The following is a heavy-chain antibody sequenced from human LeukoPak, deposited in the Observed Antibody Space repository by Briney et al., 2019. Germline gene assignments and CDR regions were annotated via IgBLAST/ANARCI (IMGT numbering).Heavy chain of an antibody. Sequence: SETLSLTCTLSGGSLSSYHWGWIRQPPGKGLEWIGSIYYSGSTYYNPSLKSRVTISVDTSKNQFSLKLSSVTAADTAVYYCARDTDNLVGFDYWGQGTLVTVSS. J-gene: IGHJ4*02. V-gene: IGHV4-39*07. CDR2: IYYSGST. D-gene: IGHD2-15*01. CDR1: GGSLSSYH. CDR3: ARDTDNLVGFDY.